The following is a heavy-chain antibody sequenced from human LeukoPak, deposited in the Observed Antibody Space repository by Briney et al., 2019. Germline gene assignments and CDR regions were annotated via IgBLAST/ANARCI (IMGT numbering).Heavy chain of an antibody. V-gene: IGHV3-30*03. J-gene: IGHJ5*02. Sequence: GGSLRLSCAASGFTFSNYGMHWVRQAPGKGLEWVAVVSYDVYTKYYADSVKGRFTISRDNSKNTLFLEMNSLRPEDTAVYYCASEGLSSGSHFSAWFDPWGQGTLVTVSS. CDR2: VSYDVYTK. CDR1: GFTFSNYG. CDR3: ASEGLSSGSHFSAWFDP. D-gene: IGHD3-10*01.